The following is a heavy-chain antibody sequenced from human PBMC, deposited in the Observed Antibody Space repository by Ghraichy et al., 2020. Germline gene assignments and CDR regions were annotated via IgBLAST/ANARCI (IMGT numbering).Heavy chain of an antibody. Sequence: KVSCQASGFTFTSSAVQWVRQARGQRLEWIGWIVVGSGNTNYAQKLQERVTITRDMSTSTAYMELSSLRSEDTAVYYCAADFYCSGGSCPPYYYYGMDVWGQGTTVTVSS. CDR2: IVVGSGNT. D-gene: IGHD2-15*01. CDR1: GFTFTSSA. CDR3: AADFYCSGGSCPPYYYYGMDV. V-gene: IGHV1-58*01. J-gene: IGHJ6*02.